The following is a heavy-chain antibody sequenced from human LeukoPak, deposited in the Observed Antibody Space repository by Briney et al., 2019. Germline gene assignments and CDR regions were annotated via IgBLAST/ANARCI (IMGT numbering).Heavy chain of an antibody. CDR2: ISPNSDAT. CDR3: AREVAVAEIKNYDY. Sequence: VASVKVSCKASGFTFTDYHMHLVRQAPGQGLEWMAWISPNSDATAYAQKFLGRVTMTRDTSTSTDYMELSGLTSDDTAVYYCAREVAVAEIKNYDYWGQGTLVIVSS. D-gene: IGHD6-19*01. J-gene: IGHJ4*02. CDR1: GFTFTDYH. V-gene: IGHV1-2*02.